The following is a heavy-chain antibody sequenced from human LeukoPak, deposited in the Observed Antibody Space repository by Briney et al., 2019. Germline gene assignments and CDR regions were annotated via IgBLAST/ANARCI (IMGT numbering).Heavy chain of an antibody. CDR3: ARATGYSYGTYYFDY. CDR2: IYHSGST. J-gene: IGHJ4*02. D-gene: IGHD5-18*01. V-gene: IGHV4-30-2*01. CDR1: GGSISSGSYS. Sequence: SETLSLTCAVSGGSISSGSYSWSWIRQPPGKGLEWIGYIYHSGSTYYNPSLKSRVTISVDRSKNQFSLKLSSVTAADTAVYYCARATGYSYGTYYFDYWGQGTLVTVSS.